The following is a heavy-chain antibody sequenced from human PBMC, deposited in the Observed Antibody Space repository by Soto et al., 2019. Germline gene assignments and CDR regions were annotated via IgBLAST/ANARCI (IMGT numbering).Heavy chain of an antibody. J-gene: IGHJ5*02. V-gene: IGHV4-38-2*02. D-gene: IGHD6-19*01. CDR2: IYHSGST. CDR3: AREDSSGWSGWFDP. Sequence: SETLSLTCAVSGYSISSGYYWGWIRQPPGKGLEWIGSIYHSGSTYYNPSLKSRVTISVDTSKNQFSLKLRSVTAADTAVYYCAREDSSGWSGWFDPWGQGTLVTVSS. CDR1: GYSISSGYY.